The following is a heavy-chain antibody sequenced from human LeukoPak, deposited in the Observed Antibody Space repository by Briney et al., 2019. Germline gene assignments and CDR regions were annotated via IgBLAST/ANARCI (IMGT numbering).Heavy chain of an antibody. CDR3: VSFYETY. CDR1: GISLNRFA. V-gene: IGHV3-74*01. D-gene: IGHD2-2*01. CDR2: INSDGSWT. J-gene: IGHJ4*02. Sequence: GGSLRLSCTASGISLNRFAIHWVRHAPGKGLVWVSHINSDGSWTSYADSVKGRFTISKDNAKNTVYLQMNNLRAEDTAVYYCVSFYETYWGRGTLVTVSS.